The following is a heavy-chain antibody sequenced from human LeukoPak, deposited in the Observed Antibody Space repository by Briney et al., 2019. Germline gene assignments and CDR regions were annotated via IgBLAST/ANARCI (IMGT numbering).Heavy chain of an antibody. V-gene: IGHV1-2*02. J-gene: IGHJ3*02. CDR3: ARDPHDYGGNAFDI. D-gene: IGHD4-23*01. CDR1: GFSFTDYY. Sequence: GASVKVSCKASGFSFTDYYMHWVRQAPGQGLEWMGWINPNSGGTNYPQKFQGRVTMTRDTSLSTAYMELSRLRSHDTAVYYCARDPHDYGGNAFDIWGQGTMVTVSS. CDR2: INPNSGGT.